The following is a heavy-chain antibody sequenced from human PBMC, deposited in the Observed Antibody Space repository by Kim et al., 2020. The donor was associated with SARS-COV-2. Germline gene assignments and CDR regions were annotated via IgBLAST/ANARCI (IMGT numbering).Heavy chain of an antibody. V-gene: IGHV3-30*18. D-gene: IGHD3-3*01. CDR2: ISYDGSNK. J-gene: IGHJ6*02. Sequence: GGSLRLSCAASGFTFSSYGMHWVRQAPGKGLEWVAVISYDGSNKYYADSVKGRFTISRDNSKNTLYLQMNSLRAEDTAVYYCAKDVKYYDFWSGYTHQQQVYYYHYGMDVWGQGTTVTVSS. CDR3: AKDVKYYDFWSGYTHQQQVYYYHYGMDV. CDR1: GFTFSSYG.